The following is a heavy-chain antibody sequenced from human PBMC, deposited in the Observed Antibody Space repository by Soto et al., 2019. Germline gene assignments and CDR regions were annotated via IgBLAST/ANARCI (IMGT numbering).Heavy chain of an antibody. J-gene: IGHJ6*02. Sequence: GESLKISCKGSGYSFTSYWIGWVRQMPGKGLEWMGIIYPGDSDTRYSPSFQGQVTISADKSISTAYPQWSSLKASDTAMYYCERKEGCYCSGGSCPYGMDVWGQGTTVTVSS. CDR1: GYSFTSYW. D-gene: IGHD2-15*01. CDR3: ERKEGCYCSGGSCPYGMDV. CDR2: IYPGDSDT. V-gene: IGHV5-51*01.